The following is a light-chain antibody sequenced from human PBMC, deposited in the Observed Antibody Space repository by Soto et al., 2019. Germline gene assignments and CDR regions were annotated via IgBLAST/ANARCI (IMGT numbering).Light chain of an antibody. CDR2: GAS. J-gene: IGKJ5*01. Sequence: EIVMTQSPATLSVSPGERATLSCRASQSVSSNFAWYQQKPGQAPRLLIYGASTRATGITARFIGSGSGTKFTLPISSLQSEDFAVYYCQQYNNWPPITFGQGTRLEIK. CDR3: QQYNNWPPIT. CDR1: QSVSSN. V-gene: IGKV3-15*01.